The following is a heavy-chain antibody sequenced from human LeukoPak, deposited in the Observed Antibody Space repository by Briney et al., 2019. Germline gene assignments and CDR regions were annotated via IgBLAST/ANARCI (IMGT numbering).Heavy chain of an antibody. J-gene: IGHJ4*02. D-gene: IGHD3-9*01. Sequence: ASVKVSCKASGYTFTSYDINWVRQATGQGLEWMGWMNPNSGNTGYAQKFQGRVTITRNTSISTAYMELSSLRSEDTAVYYCAREVTRLRYFDYWGQATLVTVSS. CDR2: MNPNSGNT. CDR3: AREVTRLRYFDY. V-gene: IGHV1-8*03. CDR1: GYTFTSYD.